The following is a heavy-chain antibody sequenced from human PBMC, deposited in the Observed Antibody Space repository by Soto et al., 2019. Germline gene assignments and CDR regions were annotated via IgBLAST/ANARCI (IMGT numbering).Heavy chain of an antibody. CDR2: ISTYSGDT. Sequence: QVHLVQSGVEVKTPGASVKVSCQASGYTFFTYDISWVRQAPGQGLEWMGWISTYSGDTKYAQKFQGRVTMTTDNPTTTAYLALRSLRSDDTAVYYCARHHGPTTSENWFDHWGQGTLVTVSS. CDR1: GYTFFTYD. CDR3: ARHHGPTTSENWFDH. D-gene: IGHD5-12*01. V-gene: IGHV1-18*01. J-gene: IGHJ5*02.